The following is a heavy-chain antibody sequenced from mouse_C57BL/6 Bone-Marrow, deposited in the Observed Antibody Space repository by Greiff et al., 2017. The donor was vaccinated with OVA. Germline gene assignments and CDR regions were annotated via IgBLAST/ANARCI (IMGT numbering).Heavy chain of an antibody. CDR3: AKPGDYDGDWFAY. Sequence: VQLQQSGAELVKPGASVKMSCKASGYTFTTYPIEWMKQNHGKSLEWIGNFHPYNDDTKYNEKFKGKATLTVEKSSSTVYLKLSRVTSDDSAVYYGAKPGDYDGDWFAYWGQGTLVTVSA. D-gene: IGHD2-4*01. CDR1: GYTFTTYP. CDR2: FHPYNDDT. J-gene: IGHJ3*01. V-gene: IGHV1-47*01.